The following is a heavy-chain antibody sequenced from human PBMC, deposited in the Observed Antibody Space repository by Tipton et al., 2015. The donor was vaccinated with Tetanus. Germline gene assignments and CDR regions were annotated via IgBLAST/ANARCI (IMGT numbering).Heavy chain of an antibody. Sequence: TLSLTCTVSGGSVRGGTFYWGWIRQPPGKGLEWIGSIYESGDTYYIPSLKSRVTISVDTSKNQFSLNLNSMSAADPGVYYCARHQSGFFTPFDYGGQGNLVTVSS. CDR2: IYESGDT. CDR3: ARHQSGFFTPFDY. J-gene: IGHJ4*02. D-gene: IGHD3-3*01. CDR1: GGSVRGGTFY. V-gene: IGHV4-39*01.